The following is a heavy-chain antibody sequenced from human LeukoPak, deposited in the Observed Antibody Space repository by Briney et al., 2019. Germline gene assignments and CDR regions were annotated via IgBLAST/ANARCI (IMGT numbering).Heavy chain of an antibody. J-gene: IGHJ4*02. CDR2: IKVNPSDT. V-gene: IGHV3-23*01. Sequence: RTGGSLRLSCAASGFTFSSYGMSWVRQAPGKGLEWVSAIKVNPSDTYYADSVKGRFTTSRDNSKNTLYLQMNSLRAEGTALYYCVKYIGGDGLYSFDYWGQGTLITVSS. CDR3: VKYIGGDGLYSFDY. CDR1: GFTFSSYG. D-gene: IGHD2-21*02.